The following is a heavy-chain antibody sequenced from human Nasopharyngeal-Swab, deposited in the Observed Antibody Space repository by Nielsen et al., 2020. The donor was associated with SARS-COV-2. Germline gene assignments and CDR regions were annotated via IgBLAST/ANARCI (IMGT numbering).Heavy chain of an antibody. Sequence: ASVKVSCKASGYTFTSYGISWVRQAPGQGLEWMGWISAYNGNTNYAQKFQGRVTMTRDTSISTAYMELSRLRSDDTAVYYCARGGPRADPAYYYGMDVWGQGTTVTVSS. V-gene: IGHV1-18*01. D-gene: IGHD3/OR15-3a*01. J-gene: IGHJ6*02. CDR2: ISAYNGNT. CDR1: GYTFTSYG. CDR3: ARGGPRADPAYYYGMDV.